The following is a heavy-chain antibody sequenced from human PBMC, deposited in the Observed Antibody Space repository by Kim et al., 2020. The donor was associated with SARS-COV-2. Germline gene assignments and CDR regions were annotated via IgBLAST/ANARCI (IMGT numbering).Heavy chain of an antibody. J-gene: IGHJ6*02. D-gene: IGHD6-13*01. CDR1: GGSFSGYY. CDR2: INHSGST. V-gene: IGHV4-34*01. Sequence: SETLSLTCAVYGGSFSGYYWSWIRQPPGKGLEWIGEINHSGSTNYNPSLKSRVTISVDTSKNQFSLKLSSVTAADTAVYYCARSRLIAAAALPPLSIGMDVWGQGTTVTVSS. CDR3: ARSRLIAAAALPPLSIGMDV.